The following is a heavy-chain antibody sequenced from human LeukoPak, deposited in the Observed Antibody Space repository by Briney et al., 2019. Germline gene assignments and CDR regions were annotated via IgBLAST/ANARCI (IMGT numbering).Heavy chain of an antibody. Sequence: ESGPTLVKPSETLSLTCTVSGASISSYYWSWIRQPAGKGLEWIGRMYRTGDTNYNPSLKSRVTMSVDTSKNQFSLKLSSATAADTAVYYCARGPPHGGTYFDSWGQGTLVTVSS. V-gene: IGHV4-4*07. CDR1: GASISSYY. D-gene: IGHD2-15*01. J-gene: IGHJ4*02. CDR3: ARGPPHGGTYFDS. CDR2: MYRTGDT.